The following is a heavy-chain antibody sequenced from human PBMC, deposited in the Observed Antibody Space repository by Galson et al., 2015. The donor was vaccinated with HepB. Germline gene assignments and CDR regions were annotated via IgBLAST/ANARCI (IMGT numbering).Heavy chain of an antibody. Sequence: SLRLSCAASGFTFSSYAMHWVRQAPGKGLEWVAVISYDGSNKYYADSVKGRFTISRDNSKNTLYLQMNSLRAEDTAVYYCASVRESIAAAGPVYWYFDLWGRGTLVTVSS. J-gene: IGHJ2*01. V-gene: IGHV3-30-3*01. CDR2: ISYDGSNK. D-gene: IGHD6-25*01. CDR3: ASVRESIAAAGPVYWYFDL. CDR1: GFTFSSYA.